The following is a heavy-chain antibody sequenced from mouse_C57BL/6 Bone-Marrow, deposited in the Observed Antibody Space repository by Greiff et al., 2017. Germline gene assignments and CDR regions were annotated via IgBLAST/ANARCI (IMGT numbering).Heavy chain of an antibody. CDR2: IYPRSGNT. D-gene: IGHD1-1*01. CDR3: ARPHYYGSGQYYFDY. Sequence: VQLQQSGAELARPGASVKLSCKASGYTFTSYGISWVKQRTGQGLEWIGEIYPRSGNTYYNEKFKGKATLTADKSSSTAYMELRSLTSEDSAVYFCARPHYYGSGQYYFDYWGQGTTLTVSS. V-gene: IGHV1-81*01. CDR1: GYTFTSYG. J-gene: IGHJ2*01.